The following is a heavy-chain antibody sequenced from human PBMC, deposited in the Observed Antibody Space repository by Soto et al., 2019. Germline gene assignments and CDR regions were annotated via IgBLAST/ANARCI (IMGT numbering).Heavy chain of an antibody. V-gene: IGHV2-70*04. Sequence: SGPTLVNPTQTITLTCTFSGFSLTTSGMGVGWIRQPPGKALEWLARIDWDDDKFYNTSLKTRLTISKDSSKNQVVLTMTNMDPVDTATYYCARMSHCSGGTCPFDYWGQGALVTVSS. J-gene: IGHJ4*02. D-gene: IGHD2-15*01. CDR2: IDWDDDK. CDR1: GFSLTTSGMG. CDR3: ARMSHCSGGTCPFDY.